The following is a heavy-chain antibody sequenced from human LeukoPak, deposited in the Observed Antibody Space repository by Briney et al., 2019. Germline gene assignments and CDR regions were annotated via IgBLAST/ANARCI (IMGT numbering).Heavy chain of an antibody. CDR2: ISWNSGSI. CDR3: AKDRGIAVAGTGIDY. Sequence: PGGSLTLSCAAPGFTFDDYAMHWVRQAPGKGLEWVSGISWNSGSIGYADSVKGRFTISRDNAKNSLYLQMNSLRAEDTASYYCAKDRGIAVAGTGIDYWGQGTLVTVSS. D-gene: IGHD6-19*01. J-gene: IGHJ4*02. V-gene: IGHV3-9*01. CDR1: GFTFDDYA.